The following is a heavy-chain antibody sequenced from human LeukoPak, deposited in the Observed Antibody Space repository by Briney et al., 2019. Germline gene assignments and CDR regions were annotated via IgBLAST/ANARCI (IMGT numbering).Heavy chain of an antibody. V-gene: IGHV3-15*01. Sequence: GGSLRLSCAASGFTFSNAWMSWVRQAPGKGLEWVGRIKSKTDGGTTDYAAPVKGRFTISRDDSKNTLYLQMNSLKTEDTAVYYCTTVGRVNYYGSGSYPLIWYYYYYMDVWGKGTTVTISS. D-gene: IGHD3-10*01. CDR3: TTVGRVNYYGSGSYPLIWYYYYYMDV. CDR2: IKSKTDGGTT. J-gene: IGHJ6*03. CDR1: GFTFSNAW.